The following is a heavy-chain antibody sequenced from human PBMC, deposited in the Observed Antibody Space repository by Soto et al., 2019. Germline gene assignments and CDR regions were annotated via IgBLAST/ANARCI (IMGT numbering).Heavy chain of an antibody. Sequence: GASVKVSCKASGYTFTSYGISWVRQAPGQGLEWMGWISAYNGNTNYAQKLQGRVTMTTDTSTSTAYMELRSLRSDDTAVYYCARAGAPGIAARPPIRPYGVDVWGQGTTVTVSS. J-gene: IGHJ6*02. CDR3: ARAGAPGIAARPPIRPYGVDV. CDR2: ISAYNGNT. CDR1: GYTFTSYG. D-gene: IGHD6-6*01. V-gene: IGHV1-18*01.